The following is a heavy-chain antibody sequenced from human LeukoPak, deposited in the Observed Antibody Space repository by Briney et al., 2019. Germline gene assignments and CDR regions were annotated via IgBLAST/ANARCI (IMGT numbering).Heavy chain of an antibody. D-gene: IGHD1-26*01. CDR1: GFTFNRFY. J-gene: IGHJ4*02. V-gene: IGHV3-64*04. CDR2: ISSNGATT. Sequence: GGSLRLSCSASGFTFNRFYLHWVRQAPGKGLEFVSHISSNGATTYYADSVKGRFTISRDNSKNTPYLQMNSLRAEDTAVYYCARSGPPYGSPVAFDYWGQGTLVTVSS. CDR3: ARSGPPYGSPVAFDY.